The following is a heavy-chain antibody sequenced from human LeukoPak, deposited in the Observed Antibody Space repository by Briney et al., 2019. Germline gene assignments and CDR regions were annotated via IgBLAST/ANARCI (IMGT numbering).Heavy chain of an antibody. CDR1: GYTFTGYY. Sequence: SVTVSCQASGYTFTGYYMHWLRQAPAQGLAWMGWIHPNSGGTNYAQKFQGRVTMTRDTSISTAYMELSRLRSDDTAVYYCAKGRVVAGTKSLTYNWLDPWGQGTLVTVSS. D-gene: IGHD6-19*01. CDR3: AKGRVVAGTKSLTYNWLDP. CDR2: IHPNSGGT. J-gene: IGHJ5*02. V-gene: IGHV1-2*02.